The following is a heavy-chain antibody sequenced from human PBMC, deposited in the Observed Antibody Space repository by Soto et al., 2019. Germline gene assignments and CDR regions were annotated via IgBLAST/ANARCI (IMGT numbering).Heavy chain of an antibody. Sequence: EVQLLESGGGLVQPGGSLRLSCAASGFTFSSYAMHWVRQAPGKGLEWVSAISGSGGSRYYADSVKGRFTISRDNSKNTMYLQMNSLRAEDTAVYYCAKDRSFGYCSGGSCYPDAFDIWGQGTMVAVSS. V-gene: IGHV3-23*01. CDR2: ISGSGGSR. D-gene: IGHD2-15*01. J-gene: IGHJ3*02. CDR1: GFTFSSYA. CDR3: AKDRSFGYCSGGSCYPDAFDI.